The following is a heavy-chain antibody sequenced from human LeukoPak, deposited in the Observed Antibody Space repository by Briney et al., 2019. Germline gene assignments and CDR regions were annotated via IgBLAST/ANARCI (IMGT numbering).Heavy chain of an antibody. V-gene: IGHV3-48*01. CDR3: ASRMITFGGVIASDY. D-gene: IGHD3-16*02. Sequence: GRSLRLSCAASGFTFSSYGMHWVRQAPGKGLEWVSYISSSSSTIYYADSVKGRFTISRDNAKNSLYLQMNSLRAEDTAVYYCASRMITFGGVIASDYWGQGTLVTVSS. CDR1: GFTFSSYG. CDR2: ISSSSSTI. J-gene: IGHJ4*02.